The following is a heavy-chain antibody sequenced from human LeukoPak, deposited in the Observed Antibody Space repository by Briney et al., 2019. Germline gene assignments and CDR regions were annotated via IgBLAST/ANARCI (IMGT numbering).Heavy chain of an antibody. J-gene: IGHJ6*02. CDR1: GYTFTIYY. V-gene: IGHV1-46*01. CDR3: ARGPRIQLNDAPYYYYGMDV. D-gene: IGHD5-18*01. CDR2: INPSGGST. Sequence: ASVKVSSKASGYTFTIYYMHWVRQAPGQGLEWMGIINPSGGSTSYAQKFQGRVTMTRDTSTSTVYMELSSLRSEDTAVYYCARGPRIQLNDAPYYYYGMDVWGQGTTVTVSS.